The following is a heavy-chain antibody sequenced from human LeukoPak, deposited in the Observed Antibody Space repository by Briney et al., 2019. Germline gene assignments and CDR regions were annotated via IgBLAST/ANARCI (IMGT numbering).Heavy chain of an antibody. CDR3: AKGARVAGTFDY. CDR2: ISGSGGST. J-gene: IGHJ4*02. Sequence: PGGSLRLSCAASGFTFSSYVMTWVRQAPGKGLEWVSAISGSGGSTYYADSVKGRFTISRDNSKNTLYLQMNSLRAEDTAVYYCAKGARVAGTFDYWGQGTLVTVSS. D-gene: IGHD6-19*01. V-gene: IGHV3-23*01. CDR1: GFTFSSYV.